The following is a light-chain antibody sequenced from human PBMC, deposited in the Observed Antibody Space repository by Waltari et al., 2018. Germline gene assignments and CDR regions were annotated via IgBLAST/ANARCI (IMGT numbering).Light chain of an antibody. CDR3: QVWDRSSDHWL. J-gene: IGLJ3*02. V-gene: IGLV3-21*02. Sequence: LTQPPSVSVAPGQTATITCGGNNIGSKSVHWYQQKSGQAPVVVVDDDTDRPSGIPERVSGSNSRDTATLTISRVEAGDEADYSCQVWDRSSDHWLFGGGTKLTVL. CDR1: NIGSKS. CDR2: DDT.